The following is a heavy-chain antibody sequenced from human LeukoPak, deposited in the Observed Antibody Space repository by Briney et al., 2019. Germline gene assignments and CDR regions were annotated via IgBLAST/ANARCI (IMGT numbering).Heavy chain of an antibody. D-gene: IGHD2-2*01. J-gene: IGHJ4*02. Sequence: SETLSLTCTVSGGSIGGGRYYWAWIRQPPGKGLEWIGSIYNSWSTSYNPSLKSRVAMSVDTSKNQFSLRLSSVTAADTAVYYCARNITSLIPAGYFDYWGQGTLVAVSS. CDR2: IYNSWST. CDR1: GGSIGGGRYY. CDR3: ARNITSLIPAGYFDY. V-gene: IGHV4-39*01.